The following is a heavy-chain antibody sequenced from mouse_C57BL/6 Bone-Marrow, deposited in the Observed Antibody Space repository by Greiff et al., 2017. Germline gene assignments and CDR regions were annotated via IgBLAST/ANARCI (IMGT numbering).Heavy chain of an antibody. Sequence: QVQLQQSGPELVKPGASVKISCKASGYTFTDYYINWVKQRPGQGLEWIGWIFPGSGSTYYNEKFKGKATLTVDKSSSTAYMLLSSLTSEDSAVYFCAREGEYYYGSSYWYFDVWGTGTTVTVSS. CDR2: IFPGSGST. J-gene: IGHJ1*03. CDR1: GYTFTDYY. CDR3: AREGEYYYGSSYWYFDV. D-gene: IGHD1-1*01. V-gene: IGHV1-75*01.